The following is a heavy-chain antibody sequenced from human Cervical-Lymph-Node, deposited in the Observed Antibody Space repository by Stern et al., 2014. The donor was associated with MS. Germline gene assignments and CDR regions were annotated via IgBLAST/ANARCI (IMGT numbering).Heavy chain of an antibody. CDR2: IYYSGST. CDR3: ARVPPLRLGYYFDY. D-gene: IGHD3-16*01. J-gene: IGHJ4*02. CDR1: GGSISSYY. Sequence: QVQLQESGPGLVKPSETLSLTCTVSGGSISSYYWSWIRQPPGKGLEWIGYIYYSGSTNYNHSLKSRVTISVDTSKNQFSLKLSSVTAADTAVYYCARVPPLRLGYYFDYWGQGTLVTVSS. V-gene: IGHV4-59*01.